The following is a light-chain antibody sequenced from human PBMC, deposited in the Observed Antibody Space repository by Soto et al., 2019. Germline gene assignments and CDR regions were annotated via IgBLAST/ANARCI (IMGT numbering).Light chain of an antibody. Sequence: DIQMTHSLSSLSASVLDIVNITFRASQGIRNDLGLYQQKPGKAPKRLIYAASSLQSGVPSRFSGSGSGTDFTLTISSLQPEDFATYYCQKSYSTPPKFGQGTKVDIK. CDR2: AAS. CDR1: QGIRND. V-gene: IGKV1-39*01. CDR3: QKSYSTPPK. J-gene: IGKJ1*01.